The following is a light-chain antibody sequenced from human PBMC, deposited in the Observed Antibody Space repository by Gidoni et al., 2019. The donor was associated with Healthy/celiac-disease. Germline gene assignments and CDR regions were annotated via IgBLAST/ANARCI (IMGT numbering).Light chain of an antibody. CDR3: QQYSRYPYN. V-gene: IGKV1-5*03. J-gene: IGKJ2*01. Sequence: DIQMTQSPSTLSASVGDRVTITCRASESISNWLAWYKHRPGRAPRLRIYEGLNLESGVPSRFSGGGSGTEFTLTITSLQSDDFATYYCQQYSRYPYNLGQGTKLEIK. CDR2: EGL. CDR1: ESISNW.